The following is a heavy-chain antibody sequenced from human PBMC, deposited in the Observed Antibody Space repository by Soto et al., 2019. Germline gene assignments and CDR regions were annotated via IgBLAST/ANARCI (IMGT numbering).Heavy chain of an antibody. V-gene: IGHV1-2*04. CDR3: ARGSGYSGYDYGLKYYYYNMDV. Sequence: QVQLVQSGAEVKKPGASVKVSCKASGYTFTGYYMHWVRQAPGQGLEWMGWINPNSGGTNYAQKFQGWVTMTRDTSISTAYMELSRLRSDDTAVYYCARGSGYSGYDYGLKYYYYNMDVWGKGTTVTVSS. CDR2: INPNSGGT. J-gene: IGHJ6*03. CDR1: GYTFTGYY. D-gene: IGHD5-12*01.